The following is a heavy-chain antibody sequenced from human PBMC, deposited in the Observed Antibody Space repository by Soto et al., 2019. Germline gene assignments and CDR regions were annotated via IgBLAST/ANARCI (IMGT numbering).Heavy chain of an antibody. CDR3: AKDXDYDSSGDFDY. J-gene: IGHJ4*02. D-gene: IGHD3-22*01. V-gene: IGHV3-9*01. CDR1: GFIFDDYA. CDR2: ISWNSGSI. Sequence: EVQLVESGGGLVQPGRSLRLSCAASGFIFDDYAMHWVRQAPGKGLEWVSGISWNSGSIGYADSVKGRFTISRDNAKNSLYLQMNSLRAEDTALYYCAKDXDYDSSGDFDYWGQGTLVTVSS.